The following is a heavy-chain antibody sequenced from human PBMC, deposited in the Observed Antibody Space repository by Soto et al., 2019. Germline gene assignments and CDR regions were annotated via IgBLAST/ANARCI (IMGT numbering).Heavy chain of an antibody. Sequence: PGGSLRLSCAASGFTFSSYAVSWVRQAPGKGPEWISSISGSGSTIYYADSVKGRFTISRDNSKNTLYLQMNSLRAEDTAIYYCARDRNVPPYNWFDPWGQGTLVTVS. CDR1: GFTFSSYA. CDR3: ARDRNVPPYNWFDP. J-gene: IGHJ5*02. CDR2: ISGSGSTI. D-gene: IGHD3-10*02. V-gene: IGHV3-23*01.